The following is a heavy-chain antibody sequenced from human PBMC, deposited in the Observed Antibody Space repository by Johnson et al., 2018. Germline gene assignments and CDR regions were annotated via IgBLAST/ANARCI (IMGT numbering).Heavy chain of an antibody. CDR1: GGSISSYY. J-gene: IGHJ6*03. V-gene: IGHV4-59*01. CDR3: ARDLYKEDYYYYMDV. CDR2: IYYSGST. Sequence: QVRLQESGPGLVKPSETLSLTCTVSGGSISSYYWSWIRQPPGKGLEWLGYIYYSGSTNYNPSLTRRVTTSVDTSKNQFSLKLSSVTAADTAVYYLARDLYKEDYYYYMDVWGKGTTVTVSS. D-gene: IGHD1-1*01.